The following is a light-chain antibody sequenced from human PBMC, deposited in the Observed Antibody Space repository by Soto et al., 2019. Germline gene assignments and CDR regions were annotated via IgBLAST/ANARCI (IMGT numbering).Light chain of an antibody. CDR2: VAS. V-gene: IGKV1-39*01. CDR1: QSISNY. J-gene: IGKJ1*01. CDR3: QQSYSISWT. Sequence: DIQMTQSPSSLSASVGDRVTITCRASQSISNYLNWYQQKPGKPPKLLIYVASSLQSGVPSRVSGSGSGRDFTLTISSLQPEDFATYYCQQSYSISWTFGQGTKVEI.